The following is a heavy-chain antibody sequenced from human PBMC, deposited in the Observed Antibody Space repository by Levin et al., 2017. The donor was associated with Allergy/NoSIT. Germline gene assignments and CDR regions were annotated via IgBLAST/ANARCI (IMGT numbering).Heavy chain of an antibody. Sequence: GGSLRLSCAASEFTLSTFWMHWVRQAPGKGLVWVSRINSDGSSTTYADSVRGRITISRDNAKNTVYLQIHSLRAEDTAVYYCAREGRWGEHFDLWGRGTLVTVSS. D-gene: IGHD3-16*01. CDR1: EFTLSTFW. V-gene: IGHV3-74*01. J-gene: IGHJ2*01. CDR3: AREGRWGEHFDL. CDR2: INSDGSST.